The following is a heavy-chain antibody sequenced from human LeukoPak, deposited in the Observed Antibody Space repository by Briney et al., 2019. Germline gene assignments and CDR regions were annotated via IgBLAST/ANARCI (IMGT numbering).Heavy chain of an antibody. CDR3: AKGLHVAAAAHFDT. V-gene: IGHV3-23*01. CDR2: ISGGGGSS. D-gene: IGHD6-13*01. Sequence: GVSLRLSCAASRFTFSTYAMTWVRQAPGKGLEWGSGISGGGGSSYSAAPVKGRFPISRANSKKPLYLQMTSLRAEDTAAYYCAKGLHVAAAAHFDTWGQGTLVTVSS. CDR1: RFTFSTYA. J-gene: IGHJ4*02.